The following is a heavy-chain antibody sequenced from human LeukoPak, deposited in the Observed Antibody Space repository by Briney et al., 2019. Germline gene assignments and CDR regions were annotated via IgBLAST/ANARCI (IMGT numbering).Heavy chain of an antibody. D-gene: IGHD1-26*01. CDR1: GHTLTELP. CDR3: TTGAPVGATLDY. CDR2: FDPTCGET. J-gene: IGHJ4*02. Sequence: GASVKVSCKVYGHTLTELPMHWVRQGPGKGLEWMGGFDPTCGETIYAQKFQGRVTMTEDTSTDTAYMELTSLRSEDTAVYYCTTGAPVGATLDYWGQGTLVTVSS. V-gene: IGHV1-24*01.